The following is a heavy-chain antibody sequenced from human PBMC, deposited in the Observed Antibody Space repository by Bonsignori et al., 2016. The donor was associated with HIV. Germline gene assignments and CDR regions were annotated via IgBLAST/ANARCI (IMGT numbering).Heavy chain of an antibody. CDR3: ARVAGSYHDSSNAFDI. CDR1: GYTFTSYY. Sequence: ASVKVSCKASGYTFTSYYMHWVRQAPGQGLEWMGIINPSGGSTSYAQKFQGRVTMTRDTSTSTVYMELSSLRSEDTAVYYCARVAGSYHDSSNAFDIWGQGTMVTVSS. V-gene: IGHV1-46*01. D-gene: IGHD3-10*01. CDR2: INPSGGST. J-gene: IGHJ3*02.